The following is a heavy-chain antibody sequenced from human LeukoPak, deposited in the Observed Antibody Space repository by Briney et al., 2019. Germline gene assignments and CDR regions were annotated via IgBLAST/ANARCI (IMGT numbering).Heavy chain of an antibody. D-gene: IGHD3-22*01. CDR2: FDPEDGET. J-gene: IGHJ4*02. CDR1: GYTLTELS. V-gene: IGHV1-24*01. Sequence: ASVKVSCKVSGYTLTELSMHWVRQAPGKGLEWMGGFDPEDGETIYAQKFQGRVTMTEDTSTDTAYMELGSLRSEDTAVYYCATSDYYDSSGYLDYWGQGTLVTVSS. CDR3: ATSDYYDSSGYLDY.